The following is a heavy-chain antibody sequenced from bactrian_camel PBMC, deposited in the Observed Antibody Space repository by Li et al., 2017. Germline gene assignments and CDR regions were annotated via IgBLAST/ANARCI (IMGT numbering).Heavy chain of an antibody. D-gene: IGHD3*01. CDR1: GFTFRIAD. J-gene: IGHJ4*01. CDR2: LSSGDTP. V-gene: IGHV3S40*01. CDR3: ATALQSGGYGQYEYHV. Sequence: DVQLVESGGGSVQAGGSLRLSCAASGFTFRIADMSWIRQAPGKGLEWVSTLSSGDTPYYANSVKGRFTISRDNAKNTLYLQLSSLKSEDTALYYCATALQSGGYGQYEYHVWGQGTQVTVS.